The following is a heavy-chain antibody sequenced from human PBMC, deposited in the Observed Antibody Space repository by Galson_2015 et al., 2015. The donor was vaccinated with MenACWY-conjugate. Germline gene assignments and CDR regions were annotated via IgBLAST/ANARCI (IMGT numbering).Heavy chain of an antibody. CDR1: GFTFGDYA. CDR3: SGDRGGGYCNKGRCYAYFDH. J-gene: IGHJ4*02. CDR2: IRSISYGGAA. V-gene: IGHV3-49*03. D-gene: IGHD2/OR15-2a*01. Sequence: SLRLSCATSGFTFGDYAMSWFRQAPGKGLEWIGYIRSISYGGAADYAASVKGGFTISRDDSKRIAYLQMDHLKTEDTAMYYCSGDRGGGYCNKGRCYAYFDHWGQGTLVTVSS.